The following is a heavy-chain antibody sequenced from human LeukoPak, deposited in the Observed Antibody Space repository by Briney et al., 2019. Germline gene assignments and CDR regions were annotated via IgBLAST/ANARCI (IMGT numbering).Heavy chain of an antibody. D-gene: IGHD2-21*01. CDR3: ARADRLDGGPYLIGP. Sequence: VASVTVSCTPSGYSFTDYYMHWVRQAPGQGLEWMGWINPNSGGTSSAQKFQGGVTMTRDTSITTVYMEVSWLTSDDTAIYYCARADRLDGGPYLIGPWGQGTLVTVSS. CDR2: INPNSGGT. V-gene: IGHV1-2*02. J-gene: IGHJ5*02. CDR1: GYSFTDYY.